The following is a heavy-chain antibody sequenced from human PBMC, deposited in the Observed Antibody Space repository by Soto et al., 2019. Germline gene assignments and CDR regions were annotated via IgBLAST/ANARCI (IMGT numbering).Heavy chain of an antibody. J-gene: IGHJ4*02. D-gene: IGHD2-2*01. Sequence: QVQLVQSGAEVKKPGSSVKVSCKASGGIFNRYSVSWVRQAPGQGLEWMGRIIPLFGITNYAQKFQGRVMITADKSTNTAYMEVNGLRSEYTALYYCATFYGGDCTTTTCYGDFDYWGQGTLVTVTS. CDR3: ATFYGGDCTTTTCYGDFDY. CDR1: GGIFNRYS. V-gene: IGHV1-69*02. CDR2: IIPLFGIT.